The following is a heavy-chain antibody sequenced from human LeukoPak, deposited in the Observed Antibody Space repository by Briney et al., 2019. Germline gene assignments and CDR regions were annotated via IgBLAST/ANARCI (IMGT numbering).Heavy chain of an antibody. CDR2: IIPIFGTA. J-gene: IGHJ4*02. V-gene: IGHV1-69*06. D-gene: IGHD6-19*01. CDR1: GGTFSSNA. CDR3: ARGTVAMSHFDY. Sequence: SVKVSCKASGGTFSSNAISWVRQAPGQGLEWMGGIIPIFGTANYAQKFQGRVTITANKSTSTAYMELSSLRSEDTAVYYCARGTVAMSHFDYWGQGTLVTVSS.